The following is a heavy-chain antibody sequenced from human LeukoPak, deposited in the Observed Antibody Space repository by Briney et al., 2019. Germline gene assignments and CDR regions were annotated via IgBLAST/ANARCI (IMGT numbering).Heavy chain of an antibody. CDR2: TDTNGWKT. CDR3: ARYASGSHYKDPFDH. CDR1: GFIFSENA. V-gene: IGHV3-48*02. Sequence: GGSLRLSCVASGFIFSENAMNWVRQAPGKGLEWISHTDTNGWKTYYADSVRGRFTMSRDNAKNSLYLQMNSLRDEDTAVYYCARYASGSHYKDPFDHWGPGTQVTVSS. J-gene: IGHJ4*02. D-gene: IGHD3-10*01.